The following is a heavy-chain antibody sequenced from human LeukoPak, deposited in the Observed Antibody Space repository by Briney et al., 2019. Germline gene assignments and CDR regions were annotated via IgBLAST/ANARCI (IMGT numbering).Heavy chain of an antibody. V-gene: IGHV3-30*18. CDR3: AKDRSSGDFDY. CDR2: ISYDGSNK. D-gene: IGHD6-25*01. CDR1: GFTFSSYG. Sequence: GRSLRLSCAASGFTFSSYGMHWVRQAPGKGLEWVAVISYDGSNKYYADSVKGRFTISRDNSKNTLYLQMNSLRAEDTAVYYCAKDRSSGDFDYWGQGTLATVSS. J-gene: IGHJ4*02.